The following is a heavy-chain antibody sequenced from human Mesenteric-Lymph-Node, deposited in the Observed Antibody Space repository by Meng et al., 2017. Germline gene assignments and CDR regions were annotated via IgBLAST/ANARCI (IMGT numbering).Heavy chain of an antibody. Sequence: QRQLQESGPGLGKPSGTLSPTCTGSGGSISSSDYYWGWIRQPPGRGLEFIGGISYTGVTYYRPSLKSRASVSVDTSKNQFSLELRSMTAADTAVYYCARRRSDRNWFDPWGQGTLVTVSS. CDR1: GGSISSSDYY. CDR3: ARRRSDRNWFDP. J-gene: IGHJ5*02. D-gene: IGHD3-3*01. V-gene: IGHV4-39*01. CDR2: ISYTGVT.